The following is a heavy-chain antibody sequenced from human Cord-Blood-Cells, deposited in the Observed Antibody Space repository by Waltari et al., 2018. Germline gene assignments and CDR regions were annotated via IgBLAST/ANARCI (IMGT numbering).Heavy chain of an antibody. V-gene: IGHV1-2*02. CDR2: INPNSGGT. CDR3: ARDPPITMVRGDNFDY. J-gene: IGHJ4*02. Sequence: QVQLVQSGAEVKKPGASVKVSCKASGYTFTGYYMHWVRQAPGRGLEWMGWINPNSGGTNYAQKFQGRVTMTRDTSISTAYMELSRLRSDDTAVYYCARDPPITMVRGDNFDYWGQGTLVTVSS. CDR1: GYTFTGYY. D-gene: IGHD3-10*01.